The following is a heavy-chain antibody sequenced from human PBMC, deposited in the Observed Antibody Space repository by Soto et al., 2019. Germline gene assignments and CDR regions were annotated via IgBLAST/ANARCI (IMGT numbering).Heavy chain of an antibody. CDR2: IFYSGST. V-gene: IGHV4-59*01. CDR1: GGSISSYY. J-gene: IGHJ5*01. Sequence: QVQLQESGPGLVKPSETLSLTCTVSGGSISSYYWSWIRQPPGKGLEWIGFIFYSGSTSYNPSLQRRVTISIDTSEYQFSLKLNSVTAADTAVYYCASMIGDPVLSFDSWGKGTLVAVSS. D-gene: IGHD3-10*02. CDR3: ASMIGDPVLSFDS.